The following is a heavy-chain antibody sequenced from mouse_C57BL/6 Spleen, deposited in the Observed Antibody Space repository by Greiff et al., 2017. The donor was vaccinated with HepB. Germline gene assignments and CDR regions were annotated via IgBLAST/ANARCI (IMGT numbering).Heavy chain of an antibody. CDR1: GFTFSDYY. Sequence: EVQVVESEGGLVQPGSSMKLSCTASGFTFSDYYMAWVRQVPEKGLEWVANINYDGSSTYYLDSLKSRFIISRDNAKNILYLQMSSLKSEDTATYYCAIEWYYYGSSPLDYWGQGTTLTVSS. CDR2: INYDGSST. D-gene: IGHD1-1*01. CDR3: AIEWYYYGSSPLDY. J-gene: IGHJ2*01. V-gene: IGHV5-16*01.